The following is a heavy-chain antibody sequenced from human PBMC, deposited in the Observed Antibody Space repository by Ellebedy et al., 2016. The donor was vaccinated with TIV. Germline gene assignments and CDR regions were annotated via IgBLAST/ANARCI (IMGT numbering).Heavy chain of an antibody. CDR1: GFTVSSNY. V-gene: IGHV3-53*01. CDR3: ARDKTVTTFDY. D-gene: IGHD4-17*01. Sequence: GESLKISCAASGFTVSSNYMSWVRQAPGRGLEWVSTIYSSGGTYYADSVKGRFTISRDNSKNTLYLHMTSLRAEDTALYYCARDKTVTTFDYWGQGALVTVSS. J-gene: IGHJ4*02. CDR2: IYSSGGT.